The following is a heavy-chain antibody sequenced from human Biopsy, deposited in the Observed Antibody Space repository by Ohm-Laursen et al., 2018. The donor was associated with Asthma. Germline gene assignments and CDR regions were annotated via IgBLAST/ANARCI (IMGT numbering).Heavy chain of an antibody. CDR1: GFTFSHYN. J-gene: IGHJ4*02. V-gene: IGHV3-21*01. Sequence: SLRLFCAASGFTFSHYNMNWVRQAPGKGLEWVSSITDTSRYIKYADSVRGRFTISRDNSRNTLHLQMNSLRAEDTAVYYCAKDVFPGWELRRGPDYWGQGTLVTVSS. CDR3: AKDVFPGWELRRGPDY. D-gene: IGHD1-26*01. CDR2: ITDTSRYI.